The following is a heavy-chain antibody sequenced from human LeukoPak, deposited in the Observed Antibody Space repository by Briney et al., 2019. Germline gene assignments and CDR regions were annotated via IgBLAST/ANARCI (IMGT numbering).Heavy chain of an antibody. D-gene: IGHD4-17*01. CDR3: AKVGRNYGDYNGWFDP. V-gene: IGHV3-30*18. Sequence: GSLRLSCPASGFLLTDYGMHWVRQAPGKALDWVAFMSYDGGNKYYADSVKGRFTISRDNSKNTLYLQMNTLRTEDTAVYYCAKVGRNYGDYNGWFDPWGQGTLVTVSS. CDR1: GFLLTDYG. CDR2: MSYDGGNK. J-gene: IGHJ5*02.